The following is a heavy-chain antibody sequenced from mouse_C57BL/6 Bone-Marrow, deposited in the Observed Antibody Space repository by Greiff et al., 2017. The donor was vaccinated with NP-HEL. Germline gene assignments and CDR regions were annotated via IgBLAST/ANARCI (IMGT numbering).Heavy chain of an antibody. V-gene: IGHV1-50*01. Sequence: QVQLQQSGAELVKPGASVKLSCQASGYTFTSYWMQWVKQRPGQGLEWIGELDPSDSYTNYNQKFKGKATLTVDTSSSTAYMQLSSLTSEDSAVYYCAKDYDYDGYAMDYWGQGTSVTVSS. D-gene: IGHD2-4*01. CDR3: AKDYDYDGYAMDY. J-gene: IGHJ4*01. CDR2: LDPSDSYT. CDR1: GYTFTSYW.